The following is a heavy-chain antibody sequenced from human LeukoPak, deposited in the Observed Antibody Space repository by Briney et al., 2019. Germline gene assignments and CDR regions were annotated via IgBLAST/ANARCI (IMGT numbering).Heavy chain of an antibody. J-gene: IGHJ4*02. D-gene: IGHD2-2*01. CDR1: GFTFGDYA. V-gene: IGHV3-49*04. Sequence: GRSLRLSCTASGFTFGDYAMSWVRQAPGKGLEWVGFIRSKAYGGTTEYAASVKGRFTISRDDSKSIAYLQMNSLKTEDTAVYYCSGSTSWHLFDYWGQGTLVTASS. CDR3: SGSTSWHLFDY. CDR2: IRSKAYGGTT.